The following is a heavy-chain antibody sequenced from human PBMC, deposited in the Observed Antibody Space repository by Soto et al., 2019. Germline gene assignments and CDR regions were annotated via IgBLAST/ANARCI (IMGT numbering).Heavy chain of an antibody. Sequence: EVQLVESGGGLVKPGGSLRLSCAASGFTFSSYSMNWVRQAPGKGLEWVSSISSSSSYIYYADSVKGRFTISRDNAKNSLYLQMNSLRAEDTAVYYCAREGTRYWSSTSCQKTYGMDVWGQGTTVTVSS. CDR2: ISSSSSYI. CDR1: GFTFSSYS. CDR3: AREGTRYWSSTSCQKTYGMDV. J-gene: IGHJ6*02. D-gene: IGHD2-2*01. V-gene: IGHV3-21*01.